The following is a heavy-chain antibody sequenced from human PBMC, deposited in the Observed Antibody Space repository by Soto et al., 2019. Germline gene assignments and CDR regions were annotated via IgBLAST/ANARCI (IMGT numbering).Heavy chain of an antibody. D-gene: IGHD6-13*01. CDR1: GITVSNNY. Sequence: EVQLVESGGGLVQPGGSLRLSCAASGITVSNNYMSCVRQAPGKGLECVSLIYSNGDTRYADSVKGRFTISRDNSKNTVYLQMNSLRAEDTAVYYCARDPPGIAAAGGGWGQGTTVTVSS. CDR2: IYSNGDT. J-gene: IGHJ6*02. CDR3: ARDPPGIAAAGGG. V-gene: IGHV3-66*01.